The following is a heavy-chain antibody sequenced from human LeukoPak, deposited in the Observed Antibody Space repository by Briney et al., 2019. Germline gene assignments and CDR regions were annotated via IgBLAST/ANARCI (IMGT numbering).Heavy chain of an antibody. CDR2: IYPGDSDT. CDR3: ARHVGSTTHFDY. J-gene: IGHJ4*02. D-gene: IGHD6-13*01. Sequence: GESLKISCQGSGYSFTSYWIAWVRQMPGKGLEWMGIIYPGDSDTKYSPSFQGQVTIAAGKSTSTAYLQWSSLKASDTAMYYCARHVGSTTHFDYWGQGTLVTVSS. V-gene: IGHV5-51*01. CDR1: GYSFTSYW.